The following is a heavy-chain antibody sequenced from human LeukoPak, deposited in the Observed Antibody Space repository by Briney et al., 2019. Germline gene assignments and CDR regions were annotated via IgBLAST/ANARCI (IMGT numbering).Heavy chain of an antibody. CDR1: GGSFSGYY. D-gene: IGHD6-19*01. CDR2: INHSGST. V-gene: IGHV4-34*01. J-gene: IGHJ5*02. CDR3: ARGSSSGWSRYNWFDP. Sequence: PSETLSLTCAVYGGSFSGYYWSWIRQPPGKGLEWIGEINHSGSTNYNPSLKSRVTISVDTSKNQFSLKLSSVTAADTAVYYCARGSSSGWSRYNWFDPWGQRTLVTVSS.